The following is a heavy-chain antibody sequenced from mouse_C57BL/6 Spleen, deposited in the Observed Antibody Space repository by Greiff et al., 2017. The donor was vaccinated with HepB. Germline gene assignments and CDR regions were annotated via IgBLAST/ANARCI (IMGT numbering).Heavy chain of an antibody. Sequence: VQLKQPGAELVKPGASVKMSCKASGYTFTSYWITWVKQRPGQGLEWIGDIYPGSGSTNYNEKFKSKATLTVDTSSSTAYMQLSSLTSEDSAVYYCARCGYGGNWYFDVWGTGTTVTVSS. CDR3: ARCGYGGNWYFDV. CDR2: IYPGSGST. CDR1: GYTFTSYW. D-gene: IGHD2-2*01. V-gene: IGHV1-55*01. J-gene: IGHJ1*03.